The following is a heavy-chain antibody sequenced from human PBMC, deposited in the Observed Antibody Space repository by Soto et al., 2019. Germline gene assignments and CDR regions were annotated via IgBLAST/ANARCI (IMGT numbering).Heavy chain of an antibody. D-gene: IGHD1-26*01. CDR3: AREGPSGSYYYFDY. CDR1: GGSISSGGYY. Sequence: QVQLQESGPGLVKPSQTLSLTCTVSGGSISSGGYYWSWIRQHPGKGLEWIGYIYYSGSTYYNPSLKSRVTISVDTSKNQFSMKLSSVTAADTAVYYCAREGPSGSYYYFDYWGQGTLVTVSS. CDR2: IYYSGST. V-gene: IGHV4-31*03. J-gene: IGHJ4*02.